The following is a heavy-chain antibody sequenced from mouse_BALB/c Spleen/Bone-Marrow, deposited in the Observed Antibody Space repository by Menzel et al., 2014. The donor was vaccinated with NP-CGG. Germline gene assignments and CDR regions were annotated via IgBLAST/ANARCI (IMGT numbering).Heavy chain of an antibody. CDR1: GFTFSSYG. CDR2: ISSGGSYT. D-gene: IGHD4-1*01. V-gene: IGHV5-6*02. Sequence: EVKLMESGGDLVKPGGSLKLSCAASGFTFSSYGMSWVRQTPDKRLEWVATISSGGSYTYYPDSMKGRFTISRDHAKNTLCLQMSSQKSEDTAMYYSARRGNWDGGDAMDSWGQGTSVTVSS. J-gene: IGHJ4*01. CDR3: ARRGNWDGGDAMDS.